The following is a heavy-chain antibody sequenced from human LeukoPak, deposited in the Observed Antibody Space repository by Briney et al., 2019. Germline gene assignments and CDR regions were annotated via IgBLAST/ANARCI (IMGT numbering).Heavy chain of an antibody. D-gene: IGHD3-22*01. CDR1: GFTFSSYG. J-gene: IGHJ3*02. Sequence: QSGGSLRLSCAASGFTFSSYGMHWVRQAPGKGLEWVAFIRYDGSNKYYADSVKGRFTISRDNSKNTLYLQMNSLRAEDTAVYYCAKLGYYDSSGYSRYAFDIWGQGTMVTVSS. CDR2: IRYDGSNK. CDR3: AKLGYYDSSGYSRYAFDI. V-gene: IGHV3-30*02.